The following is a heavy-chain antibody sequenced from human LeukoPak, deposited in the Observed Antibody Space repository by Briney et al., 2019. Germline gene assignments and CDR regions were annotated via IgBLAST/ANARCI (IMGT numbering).Heavy chain of an antibody. V-gene: IGHV1-69*06. J-gene: IGHJ6*03. Sequence: SVKVSCKASGGTFNKYALNWVRHAPGPGLEWRGGIIPIFGTANYAQEFQGRVTITADKSTSTAYMELSSLRSEDTAVYYCARAKYSDNSGFYSPGSYYYYYYMDVWGKGTTVTVSS. D-gene: IGHD3-22*01. CDR1: GGTFNKYA. CDR3: ARAKYSDNSGFYSPGSYYYYYYMDV. CDR2: IIPIFGTA.